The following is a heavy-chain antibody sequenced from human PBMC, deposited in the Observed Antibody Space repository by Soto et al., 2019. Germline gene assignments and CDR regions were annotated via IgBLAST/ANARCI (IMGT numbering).Heavy chain of an antibody. J-gene: IGHJ4*02. Sequence: EVQLVESGGGLVKPGGSLRLSCAASGFTFSSYTMNWVRQAPGKGLEWVSSISSSSSYIYYADSVKGRFTISRDNAKNSLYLQMKGLRAEDTAVYYCARIVIIGSTRGSYFDYWGQGTLVTVSS. CDR2: ISSSSSYI. D-gene: IGHD3-16*02. CDR3: ARIVIIGSTRGSYFDY. V-gene: IGHV3-21*01. CDR1: GFTFSSYT.